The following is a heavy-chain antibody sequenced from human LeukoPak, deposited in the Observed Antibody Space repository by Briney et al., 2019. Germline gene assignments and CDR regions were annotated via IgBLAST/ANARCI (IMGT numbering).Heavy chain of an antibody. D-gene: IGHD4-23*01. CDR2: IKSKTDGGTT. CDR1: GFTFSSFA. J-gene: IGHJ4*02. V-gene: IGHV3-15*07. Sequence: GGSLRLSCAASGFTFSSFAMNWVRQAPGKGLEWVGRIKSKTDGGTTDYAAPVKGRFTISRDDSKNTLYLQMNSLKTEDTAVYYCTTDTKYGGNDYWGQGTLVTVSS. CDR3: TTDTKYGGNDY.